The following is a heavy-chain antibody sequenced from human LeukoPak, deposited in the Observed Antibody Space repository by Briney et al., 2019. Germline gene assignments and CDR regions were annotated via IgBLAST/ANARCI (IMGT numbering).Heavy chain of an antibody. CDR1: GYSISSGYY. V-gene: IGHV4-38-2*02. CDR3: ARGGGYGIPRLFDI. D-gene: IGHD3-22*01. Sequence: SETLSLTCTVSGYSISSGYYWGWIRPPPGKGLEWIGSIYHSGSTYYNPSLKSRVTISVDTSKNQFSLKLSSVTAADTAVYYCARGGGYGIPRLFDIWGQGTMVTVSS. CDR2: IYHSGST. J-gene: IGHJ3*02.